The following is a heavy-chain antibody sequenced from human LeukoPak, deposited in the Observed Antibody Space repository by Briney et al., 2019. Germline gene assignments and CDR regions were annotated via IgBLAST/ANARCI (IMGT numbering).Heavy chain of an antibody. D-gene: IGHD3-9*01. CDR3: ARDTDWGSPVDY. Sequence: ASEKVSCRASGYTFTSYGISWVRQAPGQGLEWMGWISAYNGNTKYAQKLQGRVTMTTDTSTSTAYMELRSLRSDDTAVYYCARDTDWGSPVDYWGQGTLVTVSS. J-gene: IGHJ4*02. V-gene: IGHV1-18*01. CDR1: GYTFTSYG. CDR2: ISAYNGNT.